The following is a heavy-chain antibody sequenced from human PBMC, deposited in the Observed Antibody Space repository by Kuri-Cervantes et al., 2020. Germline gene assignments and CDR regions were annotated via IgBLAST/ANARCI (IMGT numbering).Heavy chain of an antibody. Sequence: GGSLRLSCAASGFTFNNRIMHWVRQAPGKGLEWVAVASSDGTTNAYADSVKGRFTISKDNSKNPLSLQLDSLRDDDTAVYYCAREGYSSGKAGIFDIWGQGTMVTVSS. CDR1: GFTFNNRI. J-gene: IGHJ3*02. CDR3: AREGYSSGKAGIFDI. V-gene: IGHV3-30-3*01. CDR2: ASSDGTTN. D-gene: IGHD6-19*01.